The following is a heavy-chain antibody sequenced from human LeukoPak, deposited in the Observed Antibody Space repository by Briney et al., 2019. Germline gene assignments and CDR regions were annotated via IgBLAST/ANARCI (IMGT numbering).Heavy chain of an antibody. Sequence: SETLSLTCSVSGGSISSLYWSWIRQPPGKGLEWIGYIYYTGSTNYNPSLKSRVTMFVDMSKNQFSLRLSSVTAADAAVYYCARHRAYSSSSPFDYWGQGTLVTVSS. CDR2: IYYTGST. CDR3: ARHRAYSSSSPFDY. V-gene: IGHV4-59*08. CDR1: GGSISSLY. D-gene: IGHD6-6*01. J-gene: IGHJ4*02.